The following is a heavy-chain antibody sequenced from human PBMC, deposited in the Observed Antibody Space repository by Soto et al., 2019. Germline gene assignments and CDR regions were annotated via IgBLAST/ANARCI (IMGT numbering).Heavy chain of an antibody. Sequence: GESLKISCKGSGYRFTSYWIAWVRQMPGKGLDWMGIIYPGDSDTRYSPSFQGQVTISADKSISTAYLQWSSLRASDTAIYYCARLAGGYGSGSYFDYWGQGALVTVSS. CDR2: IYPGDSDT. CDR3: ARLAGGYGSGSYFDY. V-gene: IGHV5-51*01. D-gene: IGHD3-10*01. CDR1: GYRFTSYW. J-gene: IGHJ4*02.